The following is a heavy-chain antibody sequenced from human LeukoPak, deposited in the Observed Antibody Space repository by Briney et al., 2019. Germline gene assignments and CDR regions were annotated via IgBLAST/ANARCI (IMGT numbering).Heavy chain of an antibody. CDR3: ARTTRLLADY. J-gene: IGHJ4*02. CDR1: GGSISSRTHY. D-gene: IGHD1-1*01. V-gene: IGHV4-39*07. CDR2: IFYSGST. Sequence: SETLSLTCSVSGGSISSRTHYWGWLRQPPGKGPEWIGSIFYSGSTNYNQSLKSRVTISVDTSNNQFSLNLYSVTAADTAVYYCARTTRLLADYWGQGTLVTVSS.